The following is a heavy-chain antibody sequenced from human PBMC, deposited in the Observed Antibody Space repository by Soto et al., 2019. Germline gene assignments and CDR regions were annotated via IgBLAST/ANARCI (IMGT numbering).Heavy chain of an antibody. Sequence: EMQLLESGGGLGQPGGSLRLSCVASPVTVYNFAAMTWVRQAPESGLEWVSTISGRGDHKFYADSVKGRFTISRENSKKRVYVEVDGLRVEDTAVYYCAKDRALENQTPYGMDVWGQGTTVTV. J-gene: IGHJ6*02. D-gene: IGHD3-10*01. V-gene: IGHV3-23*01. CDR1: PVTVYNFAA. CDR2: ISGRGDHK. CDR3: AKDRALENQTPYGMDV.